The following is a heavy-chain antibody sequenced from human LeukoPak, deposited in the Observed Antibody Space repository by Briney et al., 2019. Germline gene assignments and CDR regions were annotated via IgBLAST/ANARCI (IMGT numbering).Heavy chain of an antibody. V-gene: IGHV4-34*01. J-gene: IGHJ5*02. CDR1: GGSFSGYY. D-gene: IGHD3-3*01. Sequence: SETLSLTCAVYGGSFSGYYWSWIRQPPGKGLEWIGEINHSGSTNYNPSLKSRVTISVETSKNQFSLKLSSATAADTAVYYCARVGRFLNWFDPWGQGTLVTVSS. CDR2: INHSGST. CDR3: ARVGRFLNWFDP.